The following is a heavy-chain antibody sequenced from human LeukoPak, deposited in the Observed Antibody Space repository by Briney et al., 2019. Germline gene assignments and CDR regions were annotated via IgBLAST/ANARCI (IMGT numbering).Heavy chain of an antibody. V-gene: IGHV3-23*01. D-gene: IGHD6-6*01. CDR1: GFTFSSYG. Sequence: GGSLRLSCAASGFTFSSYGMSWVRQAPGKGLEWVSAISGSGGSTYYADSVKGRFTISRDNSKNTLYLQMNSLRPEDTAVYYCVRDFPENWQLVPLLDYWGQGTLVTVSS. CDR3: VRDFPENWQLVPLLDY. J-gene: IGHJ4*02. CDR2: ISGSGGST.